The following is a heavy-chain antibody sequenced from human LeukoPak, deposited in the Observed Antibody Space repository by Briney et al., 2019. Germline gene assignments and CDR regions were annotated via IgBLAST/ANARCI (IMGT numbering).Heavy chain of an antibody. J-gene: IGHJ3*02. CDR3: ARSGLYEKWTDVDAFDI. CDR2: IKQDESER. V-gene: IGHV3-7*01. Sequence: GGSLRLSCAASGFTFSRFWMTWVRQAPGKGLEWVANIKQDESERHYVDSVKGRFTISRDNAKNSLYLQMNSLRAEDTAVYYCARSGLYEKWTDVDAFDIWGQGTMVTVSS. CDR1: GFTFSRFW. D-gene: IGHD2-8*01.